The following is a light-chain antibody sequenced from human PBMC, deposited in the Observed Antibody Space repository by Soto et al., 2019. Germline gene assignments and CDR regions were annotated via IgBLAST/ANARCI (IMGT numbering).Light chain of an antibody. CDR1: QSVSGN. J-gene: IGKJ4*01. V-gene: IGKV3-15*01. CDR2: DTS. CDR3: QQYNNWPLT. Sequence: EIVVTQSPATLSVSPGERATLSCRASQSVSGNLAWYQQKPGQAPRLLIYDTSMRATGIPPIFSGSESGTEFTLTINSLQSEDFAVYYCQQYNNWPLTFGGGTKVEIK.